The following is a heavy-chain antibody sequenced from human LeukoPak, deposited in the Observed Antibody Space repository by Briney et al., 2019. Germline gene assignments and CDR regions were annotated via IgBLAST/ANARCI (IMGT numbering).Heavy chain of an antibody. CDR3: ARGAGILR. CDR2: IKEDGSVK. V-gene: IGHV3-7*01. CDR1: GFTISTFW. J-gene: IGHJ4*02. Sequence: GGSLRLSCAVSGFTISTFWMSWVRQAPGKGLERVANIKEDGSVKYYLDSVKGRFTISRDNAKSSLYLHMNSLRAEDTAVYYCARGAGILRWGQGTLVTVSS.